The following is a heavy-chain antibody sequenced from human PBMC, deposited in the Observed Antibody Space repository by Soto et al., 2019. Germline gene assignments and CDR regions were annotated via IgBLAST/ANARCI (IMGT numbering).Heavy chain of an antibody. D-gene: IGHD1-1*01. V-gene: IGHV3-11*06. J-gene: IGHJ6*02. Sequence: PGGSLRLSCAASGFIFSDYYMNWVRQTPGKGLEWISYISTRSTYTNYADSVKGRFTISRDNTKNSLYLQMDSLRVEDTAVYYCARDLAWKRGKVGRYYYGMDVWGQGTTVTVSS. CDR2: ISTRSTYT. CDR3: ARDLAWKRGKVGRYYYGMDV. CDR1: GFIFSDYY.